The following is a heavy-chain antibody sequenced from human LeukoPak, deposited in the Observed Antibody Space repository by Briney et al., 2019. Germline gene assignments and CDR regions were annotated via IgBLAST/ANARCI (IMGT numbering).Heavy chain of an antibody. D-gene: IGHD2-2*01. V-gene: IGHV4-59*01. CDR2: IYYSGST. CDR3: ARVQHPRGYCSSTSCSLYYFDY. J-gene: IGHJ4*02. Sequence: PSETLSLTCTVSGGSISSYYWSWIRQPPGKGLEWIGYIYYSGSTNYNPSLKSRVTISVDTSKNQFSLKLSSVTAADTAVYYCARVQHPRGYCSSTSCSLYYFDYWGQGTLVTVSS. CDR1: GGSISSYY.